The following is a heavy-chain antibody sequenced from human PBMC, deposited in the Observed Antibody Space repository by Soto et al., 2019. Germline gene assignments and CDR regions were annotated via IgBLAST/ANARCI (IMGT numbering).Heavy chain of an antibody. J-gene: IGHJ4*02. CDR1: GFTFSSYS. Sequence: GGSLRLSCAASGFTFSSYSMNWVRQAPGKGLEWVSSISSSSSYIYYADSVKGRFTISRDNAKNSLYLQMNSLRAEDTAVYYCARDSLLRYFDCFPFGTFDYWGQGTLVTVSS. CDR2: ISSSSSYI. D-gene: IGHD3-9*01. CDR3: ARDSLLRYFDCFPFGTFDY. V-gene: IGHV3-21*01.